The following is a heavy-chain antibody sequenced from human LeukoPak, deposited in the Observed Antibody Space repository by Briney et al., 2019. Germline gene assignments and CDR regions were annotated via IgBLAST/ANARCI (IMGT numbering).Heavy chain of an antibody. Sequence: PSETLSLTCTVSGGSISSYYWSWIRQPPGKGLEWIAYINYSGSTNYNPSLKSRVTISVDTSKNQFSLKLSSVTAADTAVYYCASLWSGYYKGIFDYWGQGTLVTVSS. D-gene: IGHD3-3*01. CDR1: GGSISSYY. V-gene: IGHV4-59*12. CDR3: ASLWSGYYKGIFDY. J-gene: IGHJ4*02. CDR2: INYSGST.